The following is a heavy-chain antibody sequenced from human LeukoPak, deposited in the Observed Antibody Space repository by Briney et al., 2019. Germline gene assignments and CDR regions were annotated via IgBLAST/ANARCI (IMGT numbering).Heavy chain of an antibody. CDR2: IEQDGSEK. Sequence: GGSLRLSCAASGFTFSSYWMSWVRQAPGKGLEWVANIEQDGSEKYYVDSVKGRFTISRDNAKNSLYLQMNSLRAEDTAVYYCARVLWFGGSYYFDYWGQGTLVTVSS. V-gene: IGHV3-7*04. J-gene: IGHJ4*02. D-gene: IGHD3-10*01. CDR1: GFTFSSYW. CDR3: ARVLWFGGSYYFDY.